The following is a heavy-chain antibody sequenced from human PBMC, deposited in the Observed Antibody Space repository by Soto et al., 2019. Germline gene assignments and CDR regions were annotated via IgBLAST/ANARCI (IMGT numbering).Heavy chain of an antibody. CDR2: IYYSGST. V-gene: IGHV4-59*08. CDR1: GVSISGYY. Sequence: QVQLQESGPGLVKPSETLSLTCTVSGVSISGYYYSWIRQTPGKGLEWIGQIYYSGSTKYNPSLKSRVTMSVDTSKNQVSLKLTSVTAADTAVYYCAMVVTTLYNWFDPWGQGTLVSVSS. CDR3: AMVVTTLYNWFDP. D-gene: IGHD4-4*01. J-gene: IGHJ5*02.